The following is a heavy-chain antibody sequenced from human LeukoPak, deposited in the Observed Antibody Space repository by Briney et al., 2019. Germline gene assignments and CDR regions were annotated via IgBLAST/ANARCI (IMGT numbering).Heavy chain of an antibody. J-gene: IGHJ5*02. CDR1: GFTFSSYW. V-gene: IGHV3-7*01. Sequence: GGSLRLSCAASGFTFSSYWMSWVRQAPGKGLEWVANIKQDGSEKYYVDSVKGRFTISRDNAKNSLYLKMNSLRAEDTAVYYCARGIYYYDSSGYTKPAGFDPWGQGTLATVSS. CDR2: IKQDGSEK. D-gene: IGHD3-22*01. CDR3: ARGIYYYDSSGYTKPAGFDP.